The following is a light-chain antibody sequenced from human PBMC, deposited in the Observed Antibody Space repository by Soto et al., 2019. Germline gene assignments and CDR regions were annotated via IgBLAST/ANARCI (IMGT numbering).Light chain of an antibody. V-gene: IGKV3-20*01. CDR2: GAS. Sequence: EIVLTQSPGTLSFSPGERATLSCRASQSVSSSYLAWYQQKPGKAPRLLIYGASSRATGIPDRFSGSGSGTDFTLTISRLEPEDFAVYYCQQYGSSPPYTFGQGTKLEIK. CDR1: QSVSSSY. J-gene: IGKJ2*01. CDR3: QQYGSSPPYT.